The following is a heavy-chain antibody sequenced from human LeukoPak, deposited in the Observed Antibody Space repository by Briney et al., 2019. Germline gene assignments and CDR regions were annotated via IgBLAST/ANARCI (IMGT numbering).Heavy chain of an antibody. J-gene: IGHJ4*02. Sequence: GGSLRLSCAASGFTFSSYGMHWVRQAPGKGLEWVAVISYDGSNKYYADSVKGRFTISRDNSKNTLYLQMNSLRAEDTAVYYCAKVRPTARSGTKGYFDYWGQGTLVTVSS. D-gene: IGHD3-10*01. CDR1: GFTFSSYG. CDR2: ISYDGSNK. CDR3: AKVRPTARSGTKGYFDY. V-gene: IGHV3-30*18.